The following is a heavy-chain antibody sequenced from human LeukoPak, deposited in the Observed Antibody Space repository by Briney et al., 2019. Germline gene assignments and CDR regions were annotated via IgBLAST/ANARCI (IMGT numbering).Heavy chain of an antibody. CDR1: EFTFTSYE. J-gene: IGHJ3*02. CDR3: ARGPSIAALYDAFDN. V-gene: IGHV3-48*03. Sequence: PRGSRRLSCAASEFTFTSYELNWVRQAPGKGLEWVSYISSSGNTISYADSVKGRFTISRDNAKNSLDLQVISLRAEDTAVYYCARGPSIAALYDAFDNWGQGTMVTVSS. D-gene: IGHD6-6*01. CDR2: ISSSGNTI.